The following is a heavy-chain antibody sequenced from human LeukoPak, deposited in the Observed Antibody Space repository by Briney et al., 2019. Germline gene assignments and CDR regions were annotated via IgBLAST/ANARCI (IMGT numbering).Heavy chain of an antibody. D-gene: IGHD3-10*01. J-gene: IGHJ4*02. Sequence: GGSLRLSCAASGFTFSNYWMSWVRQAPGKGLEWVPNIREDGSEKYYVDSVKGQFTISRDNAKNSLFLQMDSLRAEDTAVYYCARDLAGHYYGSGSSFDYWGQGTLVTVS. V-gene: IGHV3-7*01. CDR1: GFTFSNYW. CDR2: IREDGSEK. CDR3: ARDLAGHYYGSGSSFDY.